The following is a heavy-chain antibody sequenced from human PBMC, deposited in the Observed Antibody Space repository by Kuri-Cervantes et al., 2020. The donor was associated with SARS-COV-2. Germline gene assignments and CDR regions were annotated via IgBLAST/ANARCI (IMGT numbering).Heavy chain of an antibody. CDR3: ARGSTGLGALDF. V-gene: IGHV1-69*13. J-gene: IGHJ4*02. CDR1: GGTFSSYD. D-gene: IGHD4-17*01. CDR2: ISPMFGAA. Sequence: SVKVSCKASGGTFSSYDISWVRQAPGQGVEWMGGISPMFGAAKYVQKFQGRVTIIADESTSTAYMELSSLRSEDTAVYYCARGSTGLGALDFWGQGTLVTVSS.